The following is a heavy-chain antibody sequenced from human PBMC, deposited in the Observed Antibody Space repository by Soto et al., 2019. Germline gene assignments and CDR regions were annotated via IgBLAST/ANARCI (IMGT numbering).Heavy chain of an antibody. V-gene: IGHV3-64*01. D-gene: IGHD3-3*01. CDR1: GFTFSSYA. CDR3: AREDDFWSGYYTPPVY. CDR2: ISSNGGST. Sequence: GGSRRLSCAASGFTFSSYAMHWVRQAPGKGLEYVSAISSNGGSTYYANSVKGRFTISRDNSKNTLYLQMGSLRAEDMAVYYCAREDDFWSGYYTPPVYWGQGTLVTVSS. J-gene: IGHJ4*02.